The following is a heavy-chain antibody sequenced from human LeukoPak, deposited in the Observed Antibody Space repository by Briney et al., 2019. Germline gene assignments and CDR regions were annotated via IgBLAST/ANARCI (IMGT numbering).Heavy chain of an antibody. CDR2: IHYSGST. CDR3: ARHDRYFDY. J-gene: IGHJ4*02. Sequence: SETLSLTCTVSGGSISSSSYYWGWIRQPPGKGLALIGSIHYSGSTYYNPSLKSRVTISVGTSKNQFSLKLNSVTAADTAVYYCARHDRYFDYWGQGTLVTVSS. CDR1: GGSISSSSYY. D-gene: IGHD3-22*01. V-gene: IGHV4-39*01.